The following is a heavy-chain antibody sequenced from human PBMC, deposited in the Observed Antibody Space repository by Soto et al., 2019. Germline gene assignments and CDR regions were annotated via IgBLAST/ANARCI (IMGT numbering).Heavy chain of an antibody. D-gene: IGHD2-15*01. V-gene: IGHV1-2*04. CDR3: ARGGDLYCSGGSCYSWFDP. CDR1: GYTFTGYY. CDR2: INPNSGGT. Sequence: QVQLVQSGAEVKKPGASVKVSCKASGYTFTGYYMHWVRQAPGQGLEWMGWINPNSGGTNYAQKCQGWVAMTSDTSISTAYMELSRLRSVDTAVYYCARGGDLYCSGGSCYSWFDPWGQGTLVTVSS. J-gene: IGHJ5*02.